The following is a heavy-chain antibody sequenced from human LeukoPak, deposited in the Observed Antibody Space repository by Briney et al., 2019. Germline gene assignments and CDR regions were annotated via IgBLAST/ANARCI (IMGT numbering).Heavy chain of an antibody. J-gene: IGHJ6*02. CDR3: AREQGMDV. CDR1: GFTFSTYS. Sequence: GGSLRLSCAASGFTFSTYSMNWVRQAPGKGLEWVSSISSNNRYIYYADSVKGRFTISRDNAKNSLYLQMNSLRAEDTAVYYCAREQGMDVWGQGTTVTVSS. V-gene: IGHV3-21*04. CDR2: ISSNNRYI.